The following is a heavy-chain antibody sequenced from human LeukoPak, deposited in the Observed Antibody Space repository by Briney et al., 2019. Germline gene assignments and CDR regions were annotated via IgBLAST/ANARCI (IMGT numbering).Heavy chain of an antibody. Sequence: GESLKISCKGSGYSFNSYWIGWVRPMPGKGLEWMGIIYPGDSDTRYSPSFQGQVTISADKSISTAYLQWSSLKASDTAMYYCARRVAADAFDIWGQGTMVTVSS. J-gene: IGHJ3*02. CDR2: IYPGDSDT. V-gene: IGHV5-51*01. D-gene: IGHD6-25*01. CDR1: GYSFNSYW. CDR3: ARRVAADAFDI.